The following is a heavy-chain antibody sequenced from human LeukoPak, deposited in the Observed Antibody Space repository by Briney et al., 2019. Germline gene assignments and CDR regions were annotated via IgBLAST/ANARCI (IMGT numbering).Heavy chain of an antibody. J-gene: IGHJ4*02. D-gene: IGHD6-19*01. V-gene: IGHV1-8*01. CDR1: GYTFTSYD. CDR2: MNPNSGNT. Sequence: GASVKVSCKASGYTFTSYDINWVRQATGQGLEWMGWMNPNSGNTGYAQKFQGRVTITRDMSTSTAYMELSSLRSEDTAVYYCAFSSGWYTVYFDYWGQGTLVTVSS. CDR3: AFSSGWYTVYFDY.